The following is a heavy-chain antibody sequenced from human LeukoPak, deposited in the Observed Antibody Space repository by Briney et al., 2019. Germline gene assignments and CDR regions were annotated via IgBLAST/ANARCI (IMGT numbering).Heavy chain of an antibody. CDR3: AHLRWYCSSTSCYGLDY. CDR1: GFTFSSYS. Sequence: PGGSLRLSCAASGFTFSSYSMNWVRQAPGKGLKCVLSISSSSSYIYYADSVKGRFTIPRDNAKNSLYLQMNSLRAEDTAVYYCAHLRWYCSSTSCYGLDYWGQGTLVTVSS. V-gene: IGHV3-21*01. J-gene: IGHJ4*02. CDR2: ISSSSSYI. D-gene: IGHD2-2*01.